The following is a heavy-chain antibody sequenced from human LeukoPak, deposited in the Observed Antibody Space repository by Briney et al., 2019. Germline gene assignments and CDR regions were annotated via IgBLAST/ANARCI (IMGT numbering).Heavy chain of an antibody. CDR3: ARGGREQQLPQIQYYYYYYMDV. D-gene: IGHD6-13*01. CDR2: ISSSSSYI. V-gene: IGHV3-21*01. Sequence: PGGSLRLSCAASGFTFSSYSMNWVRQAPGKGLEWVSSISSSSSYIYYADSVKGRFTISRDNAKNSLCLQMNSLRAEDTAVYYCARGGREQQLPQIQYYYYYYMDVWGKGTTVTVSS. CDR1: GFTFSSYS. J-gene: IGHJ6*03.